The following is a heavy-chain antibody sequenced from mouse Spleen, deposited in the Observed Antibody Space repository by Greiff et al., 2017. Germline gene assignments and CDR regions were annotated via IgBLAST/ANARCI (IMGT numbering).Heavy chain of an antibody. J-gene: IGHJ1*01. D-gene: IGHD1-1*01. CDR3: ASYYGSSSSYWYFDV. Sequence: EVQLQQSGAELVKPGASVKISCKASGYSFTDYNMNWVKQSNGKSLEWIGVINPNYGTTSYNQKFKGKATLTVDQSSSTAYMQLNSLTSEDSAVYYCASYYGSSSSYWYFDVWGAGTTVTVSS. CDR1: GYSFTDYN. V-gene: IGHV1-39*01. CDR2: INPNYGTT.